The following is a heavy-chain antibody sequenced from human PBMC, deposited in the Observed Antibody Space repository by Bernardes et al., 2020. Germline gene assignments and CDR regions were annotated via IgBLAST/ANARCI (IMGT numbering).Heavy chain of an antibody. J-gene: IGHJ5*02. CDR3: ASQTGAFSIFGVGHKNWFDP. CDR2: INHSGTT. Sequence: SETLSLTCAVYGGSFIGFYWSWIRQPPGKGLEWIGEINHSGTTKYNPSLKSRVTISADKSKNQFSLKLSSVTAADTAVYYCASQTGAFSIFGVGHKNWFDPWGQGTLVTVSS. CDR1: GGSFIGFY. V-gene: IGHV4-34*01. D-gene: IGHD3-3*01.